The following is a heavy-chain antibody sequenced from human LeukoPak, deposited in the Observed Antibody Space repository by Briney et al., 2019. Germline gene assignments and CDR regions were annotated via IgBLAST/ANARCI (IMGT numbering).Heavy chain of an antibody. D-gene: IGHD5-24*01. Sequence: GASVKVSCQASGYTFTAYFMYWLRQAPGQGLECMGWINPDSGDTTYPQKFQGRVTITRDTSISTAYMELSSLRSDDTAVYYCARVMGTRGYAYWGQGTLVTVSS. CDR3: ARVMGTRGYAY. CDR1: GYTFTAYF. V-gene: IGHV1-2*02. J-gene: IGHJ4*02. CDR2: INPDSGDT.